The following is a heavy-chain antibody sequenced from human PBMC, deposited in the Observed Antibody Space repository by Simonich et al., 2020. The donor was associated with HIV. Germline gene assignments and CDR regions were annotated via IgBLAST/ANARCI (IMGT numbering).Heavy chain of an antibody. V-gene: IGHV4-39*01. Sequence: QLQLQETGPGLVKPSETLSLTCIVSGGSMSSNSYYWGWIRQPPGKGLEWIGSIYHSGSTYYNPSLKSRVTISVDTSKNQFSLKLSSVTAADTAVYYCARPDSSSYWYFDLWGRGTLVTVSS. D-gene: IGHD6-13*01. CDR3: ARPDSSSYWYFDL. J-gene: IGHJ2*01. CDR2: IYHSGST. CDR1: GGSMSSNSYY.